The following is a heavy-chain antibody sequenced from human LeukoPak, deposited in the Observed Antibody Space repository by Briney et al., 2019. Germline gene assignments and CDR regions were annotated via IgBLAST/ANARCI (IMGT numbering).Heavy chain of an antibody. D-gene: IGHD4-17*01. CDR3: ARNDYGERRPLLTYQFDY. Sequence: ASVKVSCKASGYTFTSYYMHWVRQAPGQGLEWMGIINPSRGSTSYAQKFQGRVTMTRDTSTSTVYMELSSLRSEDTAVYYCARNDYGERRPLLTYQFDYWGQGTLVTVSS. J-gene: IGHJ4*02. CDR1: GYTFTSYY. CDR2: INPSRGST. V-gene: IGHV1-46*01.